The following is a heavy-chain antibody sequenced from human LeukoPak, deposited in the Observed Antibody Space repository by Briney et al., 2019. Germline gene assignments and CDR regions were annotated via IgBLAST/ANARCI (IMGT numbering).Heavy chain of an antibody. CDR1: GGSFSGYY. J-gene: IGHJ5*02. Sequence: SETLSLTCAVYGGSFSGYYWSWIRQPPGKGLEWIGEINHSGSTNYNPSLKSRDTISVDTSKNQFSLKLSSVTAADTAVYYCARGSPVAGTENWFDPWGQGTLVTVSS. V-gene: IGHV4-34*01. CDR3: ARGSPVAGTENWFDP. CDR2: INHSGST. D-gene: IGHD6-19*01.